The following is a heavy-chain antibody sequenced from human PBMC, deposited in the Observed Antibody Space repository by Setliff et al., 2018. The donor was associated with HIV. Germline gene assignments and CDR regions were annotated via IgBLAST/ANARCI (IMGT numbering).Heavy chain of an antibody. J-gene: IGHJ3*02. CDR2: IYTNGYT. Sequence: SETLSLTCTVSGGSISSDNYYWTWIRQSAGKGLEWIGHIYTNGYTNYNPSLKSRVTISFDTSQNQFPLKLSSVTAADTAVFYCARAPPGIQNDAFDIWGQGAMVTVSS. CDR1: GGSISSDNYY. V-gene: IGHV4-61*09. CDR3: ARAPPGIQNDAFDI.